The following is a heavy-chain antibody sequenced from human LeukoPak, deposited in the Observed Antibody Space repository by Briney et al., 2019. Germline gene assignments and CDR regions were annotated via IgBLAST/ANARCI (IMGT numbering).Heavy chain of an antibody. V-gene: IGHV3-74*01. D-gene: IGHD6-19*01. Sequence: GGSLRLSCTASAFTFSSYWMHWVRQAPGKGLVWVSHINSGGSSTSYADSVKGRFTISRDNAKNTLYLQMNSLRAEDTAVYYCARDRYSSAWFEEWGQGTLVTVSS. CDR2: INSGGSST. J-gene: IGHJ5*02. CDR3: ARDRYSSAWFEE. CDR1: AFTFSSYW.